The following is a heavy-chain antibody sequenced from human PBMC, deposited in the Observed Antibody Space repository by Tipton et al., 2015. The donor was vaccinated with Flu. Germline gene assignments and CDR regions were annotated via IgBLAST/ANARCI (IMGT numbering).Heavy chain of an antibody. V-gene: IGHV3-33*01. J-gene: IGHJ1*01. Sequence: SLRLSCAASGFTFSSYGMHWVRQAPGKGLEWVAVIWYDGSNKYYADSVKGRFTISRDNSKNTLHLQMNSLRAEDTAVYYCAREHGDYDGGGDQHWGQGTLVTVSS. D-gene: IGHD4-17*01. CDR1: GFTFSSYG. CDR3: AREHGDYDGGGDQH. CDR2: IWYDGSNK.